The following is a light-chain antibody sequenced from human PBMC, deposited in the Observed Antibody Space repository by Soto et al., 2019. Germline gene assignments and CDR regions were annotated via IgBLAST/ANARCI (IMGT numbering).Light chain of an antibody. Sequence: EIVMTQSPAILSVSPGDRATLSCRANQSISSNLAWYQQKPGQAPRLLIYGATTRATGIPARFSGSGSGTDFTLTISSLETEDFAVYFCQQYSRWPRETFGPGTKVDIK. CDR3: QQYSRWPRET. CDR2: GAT. CDR1: QSISSN. V-gene: IGKV3D-15*01. J-gene: IGKJ3*01.